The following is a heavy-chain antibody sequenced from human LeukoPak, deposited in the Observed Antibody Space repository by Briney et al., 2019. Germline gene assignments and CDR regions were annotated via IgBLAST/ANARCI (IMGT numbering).Heavy chain of an antibody. CDR2: ITGTGGST. D-gene: IGHD1-1*01. V-gene: IGHV3-23*01. J-gene: IGHJ5*02. CDR1: GFSLSTYG. CDR3: ARDVQVGTTRVALWNWFDP. Sequence: PGASLRLSCAASGFSLSTYGVSWVRQPPGKGLEWVSGITGTGGSTYYADSVKGRFTVSRDTSKNTLYLQMNSLRAEDTAVYYCARDVQVGTTRVALWNWFDPWGQGTLVTVSP.